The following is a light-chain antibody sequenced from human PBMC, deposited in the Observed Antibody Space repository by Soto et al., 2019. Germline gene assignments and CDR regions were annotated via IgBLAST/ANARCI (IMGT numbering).Light chain of an antibody. V-gene: IGKV3-15*01. CDR3: QHYNDWVWT. CDR1: QSVSTN. Sequence: EIVMTKSPATLSLSPGERATLSCRASQSVSTNLAWYQQTPGQAPRLLIFGSSTRATGVPERFSGSGSETDFTITISGLQSEDFAVYYCQHYNDWVWTFGQGTRVEIK. CDR2: GSS. J-gene: IGKJ1*01.